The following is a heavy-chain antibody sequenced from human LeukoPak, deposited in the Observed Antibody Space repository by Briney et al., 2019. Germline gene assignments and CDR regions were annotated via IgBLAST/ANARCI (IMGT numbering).Heavy chain of an antibody. D-gene: IGHD2-8*01. CDR3: AREDVVLVDAVRYQYYGMDV. CDR2: INPSGGST. Sequence: ASVKVSCKASGYTFTGYYMHWVRQAPGQGLEWMGIINPSGGSTSYAQKFQDRVTMTRDTSTSTVYMELSSLKSEDTAVYYCAREDVVLVDAVRYQYYGMDVWGQGATVTVSS. V-gene: IGHV1-46*01. J-gene: IGHJ6*02. CDR1: GYTFTGYY.